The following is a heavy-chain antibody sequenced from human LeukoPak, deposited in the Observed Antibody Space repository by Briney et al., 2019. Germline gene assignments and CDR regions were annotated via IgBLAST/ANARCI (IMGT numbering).Heavy chain of an antibody. Sequence: PGGSLRLSCAASGFTCSSYGMHWVRQAPGKGLEWVAFIRYDGSNKYYADSVKGRFTISRDNSKNTLYLQMNSLRAEHTAVYYCAKDHIVVVPAATQWVFDYWGQGTLVTVSS. CDR3: AKDHIVVVPAATQWVFDY. D-gene: IGHD2-2*01. CDR1: GFTCSSYG. J-gene: IGHJ4*02. CDR2: IRYDGSNK. V-gene: IGHV3-30*02.